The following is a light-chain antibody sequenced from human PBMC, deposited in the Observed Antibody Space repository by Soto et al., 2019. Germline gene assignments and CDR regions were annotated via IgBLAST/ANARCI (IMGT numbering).Light chain of an antibody. V-gene: IGLV1-40*01. CDR3: QSYDRSLSGCV. Sequence: QSVLTQPPSVSGAPGQRVTISCTGSSSNVGAGYNVNWYQQLPGTAPKLLISGDSNRPSGVPDRFSGSKSGTSASLAITGLQAEDEADYYCQSYDRSLSGCVFGTGTKLTVL. J-gene: IGLJ1*01. CDR2: GDS. CDR1: SSNVGAGYN.